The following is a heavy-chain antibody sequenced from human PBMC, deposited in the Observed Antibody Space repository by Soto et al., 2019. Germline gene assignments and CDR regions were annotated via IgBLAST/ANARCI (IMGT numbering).Heavy chain of an antibody. CDR1: GGSISSYY. V-gene: IGHV4-59*01. CDR2: IYYSGST. J-gene: IGHJ3*02. Sequence: SETLSLTCTVSGGSISSYYWSWIRQPPGRGLEWIGYIYYSGSTNYNPSLKSRVTISVDTSKNQFSLKLSSVTAADTAVYYCARDWPSGVTRPGAFDIWGQGTMVTVSS. CDR3: ARDWPSGVTRPGAFDI. D-gene: IGHD1-26*01.